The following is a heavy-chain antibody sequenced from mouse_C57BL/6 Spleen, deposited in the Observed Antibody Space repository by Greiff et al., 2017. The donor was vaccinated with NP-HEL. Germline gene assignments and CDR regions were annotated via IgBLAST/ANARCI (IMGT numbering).Heavy chain of an antibody. CDR1: GYTFTSYW. CDR3: ARRGLDGHAMDY. CDR2: IYPSDSET. Sequence: QVQLQQPGAELVRPGSSVKLSCKASGYTFTSYWMDWVKQRPGQGLEWIGNIYPSDSETHYNQKFKDKATLTVDKSSSTAYMQLSSLTSEDSAVYYCARRGLDGHAMDYWGQGTSVTVSS. V-gene: IGHV1-61*01. J-gene: IGHJ4*01. D-gene: IGHD1-2*01.